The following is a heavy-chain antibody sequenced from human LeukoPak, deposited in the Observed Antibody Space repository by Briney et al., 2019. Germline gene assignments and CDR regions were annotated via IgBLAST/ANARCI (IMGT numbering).Heavy chain of an antibody. CDR3: ATDWGPEDY. Sequence: GGSLRLSCTASGFTFSTHALSWVRRAPGKGLEWVSCISSSSSYIYYADLVKGRFTISRDNAKNSLYLQMNSVRVEDTAVYYCATDWGPEDYWGQGTLVTVSS. J-gene: IGHJ4*02. D-gene: IGHD3-16*01. V-gene: IGHV3-21*01. CDR1: GFTFSTHA. CDR2: ISSSSSYI.